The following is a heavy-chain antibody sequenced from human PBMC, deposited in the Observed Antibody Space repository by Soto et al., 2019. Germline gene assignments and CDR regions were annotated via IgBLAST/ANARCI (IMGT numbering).Heavy chain of an antibody. CDR1: GGSISSYY. J-gene: IGHJ6*03. CDR2: IYYSGST. CDR3: ARSLSGYDYLSYYYYMDV. D-gene: IGHD5-12*01. Sequence: SETLSLTCTVSGGSISSYYWSWIRQPPGKGLEWIGYIYYSGSTSYNPSLKSRVTISVDTSKNQFSLKLSSVTAADTAVYYCARSLSGYDYLSYYYYMDVWGKGTTVTVSS. V-gene: IGHV4-59*01.